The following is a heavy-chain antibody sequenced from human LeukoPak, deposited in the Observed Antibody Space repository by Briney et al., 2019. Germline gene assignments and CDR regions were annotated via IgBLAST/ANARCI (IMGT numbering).Heavy chain of an antibody. D-gene: IGHD3-22*01. Sequence: PGRSLRLSCAASGFSFSSYGIHWVRQAPGKGLEWVAVISYDGINKYYADSVKGRFTISRDNSKNTLYLQMNSLRAEDTAVYYCAKDRSTYYYDSSGYYPDAFDIWGQGTMVTVSS. J-gene: IGHJ3*02. CDR2: ISYDGINK. CDR3: AKDRSTYYYDSSGYYPDAFDI. V-gene: IGHV3-30*18. CDR1: GFSFSSYG.